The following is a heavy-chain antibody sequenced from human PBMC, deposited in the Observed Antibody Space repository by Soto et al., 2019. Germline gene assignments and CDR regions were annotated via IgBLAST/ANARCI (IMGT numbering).Heavy chain of an antibody. Sequence: ASVKVSCKASGYTFTSYYMHWVRQAPGQGLEWMGIINPSGGSTSYAQKFQGRVTMTRDTSTSTVYMELSSLRSEDTAVYYCARDGAYYYGSGSYSHFDYWGQGTLVTVSS. CDR3: ARDGAYYYGSGSYSHFDY. V-gene: IGHV1-46*01. J-gene: IGHJ4*02. CDR1: GYTFTSYY. D-gene: IGHD3-10*01. CDR2: INPSGGST.